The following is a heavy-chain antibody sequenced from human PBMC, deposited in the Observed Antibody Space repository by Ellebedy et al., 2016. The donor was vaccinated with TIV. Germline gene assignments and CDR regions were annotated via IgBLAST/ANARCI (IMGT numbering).Heavy chain of an antibody. D-gene: IGHD6-13*01. CDR2: MYHSGSS. J-gene: IGHJ6*02. V-gene: IGHV4-4*02. CDR3: ARYSTSGWYMDV. Sequence: SETLSLTXPVSGGAITDITWWTWVRQPPGKRLGWIGEMYHSGSSNYSPSLKSRTSISLDRTNNTFSLKMTSVTAADTAVYYCARYSTSGWYMDVWGQGTTVTVSS. CDR1: GGAITDITW.